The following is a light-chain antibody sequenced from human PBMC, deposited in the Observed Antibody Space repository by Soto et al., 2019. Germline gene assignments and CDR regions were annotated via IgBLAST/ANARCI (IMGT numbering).Light chain of an antibody. J-gene: IGKJ1*01. V-gene: IGKV1-5*03. CDR1: QNISSW. CDR3: QHYNRYSEA. CDR2: NAS. Sequence: DIQMTHSPSTLYGSVGDRVTITCRASQNISSWLAWYQPKPGKDPKLMSDNASTLTSSAPSRFSGSGSGTECTLTISSLQPDECATYYCQHYNRYSEAFGQGTKGDI.